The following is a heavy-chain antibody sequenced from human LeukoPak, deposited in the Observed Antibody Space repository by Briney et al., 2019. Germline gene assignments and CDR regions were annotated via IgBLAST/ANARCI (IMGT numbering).Heavy chain of an antibody. CDR3: ARGSGYSSSWCDY. V-gene: IGHV1-2*02. CDR1: GYTFTGYY. D-gene: IGHD6-13*01. Sequence: ASVKVACKASGYTFTGYYMHWVRQAPGQGLEWMGWINPNSGGTNYAQKFQGRVTMNKDTSISTAYMELSRLKSDDTAVYYCARGSGYSSSWCDYWGQGTLVSVSS. CDR2: INPNSGGT. J-gene: IGHJ4*02.